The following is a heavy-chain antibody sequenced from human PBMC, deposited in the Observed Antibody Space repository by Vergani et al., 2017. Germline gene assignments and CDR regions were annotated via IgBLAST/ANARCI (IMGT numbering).Heavy chain of an antibody. CDR1: GAPIRYWC. CDR3: ATGAGPFDI. V-gene: IGHV4-4*07. J-gene: IGHJ4*02. Sequence: QVQMQESGPGLVKTSETLSLPCSASGAPIRYWCWSWLRQPAGKGLEWIGRPCPRGSTNYKPSLKSRVTMSIDTSKNQFYLKLTSVTAAETAVYYCATGAGPFDIGGQGTLVTVSS. CDR2: PCPRGST. D-gene: IGHD7-27*01.